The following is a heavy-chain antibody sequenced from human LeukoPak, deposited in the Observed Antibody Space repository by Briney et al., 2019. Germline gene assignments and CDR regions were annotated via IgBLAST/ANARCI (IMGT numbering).Heavy chain of an antibody. V-gene: IGHV3-53*01. CDR1: GFTVSSNY. D-gene: IGHD2-2*01. Sequence: GGSLRLSCAASGFTVSSNYMSWVRQAPGKGREWVSVIYSGGSTYYADSVKGRFTISRDNSKNTLYLQMNSLRAEDTAVYYCARAPRALYPYYFDYWGQGTLVTVSS. J-gene: IGHJ4*02. CDR2: IYSGGST. CDR3: ARAPRALYPYYFDY.